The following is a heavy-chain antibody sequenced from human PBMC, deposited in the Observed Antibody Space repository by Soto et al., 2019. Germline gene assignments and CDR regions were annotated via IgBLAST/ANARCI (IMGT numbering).Heavy chain of an antibody. Sequence: PGGSLRLSCAASGFTFTNYWMHWVRQVPGEGLVWVSRIDNHGDGTSYADFVKGRFTTSRDESKNSAYLQMNSLKTEDTAVYYCVRATYFSDSSGYTRCLDYWGQGTLVTVSS. CDR2: IDNHGDGT. J-gene: IGHJ4*02. CDR3: VRATYFSDSSGYTRCLDY. CDR1: GFTFTNYW. D-gene: IGHD3-22*01. V-gene: IGHV3-74*01.